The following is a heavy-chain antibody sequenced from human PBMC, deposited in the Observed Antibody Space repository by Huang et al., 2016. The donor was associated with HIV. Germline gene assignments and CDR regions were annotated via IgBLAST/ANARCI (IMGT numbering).Heavy chain of an antibody. CDR3: AKDGADEEWDIDY. CDR2: ISYDGSNK. J-gene: IGHJ4*02. D-gene: IGHD1-26*01. V-gene: IGHV3-30*18. CDR1: GFSFSTYG. Sequence: VQLVESGGGVVQPGRSLRLACAASGFSFSTYGLHWVRPAPGKGVEWVAVISYDGSNKYYAHSVKGRFTISRDTSENKVYLQMNSLRHEDTAVYYCAKDGADEEWDIDYWGQGTLVTVSS.